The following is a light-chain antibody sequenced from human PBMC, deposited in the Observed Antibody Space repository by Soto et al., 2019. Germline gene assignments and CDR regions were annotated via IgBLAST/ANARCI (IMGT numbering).Light chain of an antibody. V-gene: IGLV2-23*01. CDR2: EGS. CDR1: SSDVGSYNL. CDR3: CSYAGSID. Sequence: LTQPPSASGSPGQSVTISCTGTSSDVGSYNLVSWYQQHPGKAPKLMIYEGSKRPSGVSNRFSGSKSGNTASLTISGLQAEDEADYYCCSYAGSIDFGTGTKVTVL. J-gene: IGLJ1*01.